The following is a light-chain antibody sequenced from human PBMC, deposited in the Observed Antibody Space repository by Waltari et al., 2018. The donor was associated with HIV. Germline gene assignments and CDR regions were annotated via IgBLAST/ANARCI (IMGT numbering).Light chain of an antibody. J-gene: IGLJ2*01. CDR1: SSDVGAYDY. CDR3: CSYAGAYTVI. CDR2: DVS. Sequence: QSALTQPRSVSGSPGQSVTISCTGTSSDVGAYDYVSWYQQHPGKAPNLIIYDVSQRPSWLPERFSGSKSGDTASLTISGLQGEDEAEYYCCSYAGAYTVILGGGTKLTVL. V-gene: IGLV2-11*01.